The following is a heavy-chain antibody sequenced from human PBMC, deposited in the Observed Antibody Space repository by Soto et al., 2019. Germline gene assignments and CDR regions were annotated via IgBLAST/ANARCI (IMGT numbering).Heavy chain of an antibody. CDR1: GFTFSSYS. CDR3: ARDRGIAVAPPGY. V-gene: IGHV3-21*01. J-gene: IGHJ4*02. CDR2: ISSSSSYI. Sequence: GGSLRLSCAASGFTFSSYSMNWVRQAPGKGLEWVSSISSSSSYIYYADSVKGRFTISRGNAKNSLYLQMNSLRAEDTAVYYCARDRGIAVAPPGYWGQGTLVTVSS. D-gene: IGHD6-19*01.